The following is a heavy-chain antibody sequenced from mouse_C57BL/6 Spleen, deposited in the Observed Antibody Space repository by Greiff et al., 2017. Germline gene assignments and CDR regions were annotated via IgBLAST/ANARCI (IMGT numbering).Heavy chain of an antibody. CDR2: INPNNGST. CDR3: ARDYYGSSYPFAY. CDR1: GYTFTDYN. J-gene: IGHJ3*01. V-gene: IGHV1-22*01. D-gene: IGHD1-1*01. Sequence: VQLKQSGPELVKPGASVKMSCKASGYTFTDYNMHWVKQSHGKSLEWIGYINPNNGSTSYNQKFKGKATLTVNKSSSTAYMELRSLTSEDSAVYYCARDYYGSSYPFAYWGQGTLVTVSA.